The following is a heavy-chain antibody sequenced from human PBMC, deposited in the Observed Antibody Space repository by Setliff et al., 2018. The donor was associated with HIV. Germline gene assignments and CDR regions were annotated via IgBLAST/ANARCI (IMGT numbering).Heavy chain of an antibody. CDR2: MNPNNGNT. D-gene: IGHD3-3*02. V-gene: IGHV1-8*02. J-gene: IGHJ5*02. CDR3: ARGTAPRPASVLEFLEWLFPNWFDP. Sequence: ASVKVSCKASGYNFTDYDINWVRQATGQGLEWMGWMNPNNGNTGYAEKFQGRVTMTRDTSTSTVYMELSSLRSEDTAVYYCARGTAPRPASVLEFLEWLFPNWFDPWGQGTLVTVSS. CDR1: GYNFTDYD.